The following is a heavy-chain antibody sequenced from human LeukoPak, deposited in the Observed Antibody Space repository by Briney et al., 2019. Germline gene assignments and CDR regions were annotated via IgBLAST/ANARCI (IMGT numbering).Heavy chain of an antibody. Sequence: TGGSLRLSCAASGLTFSSYWMHWVRQAPGKGLVWVSHINNDGSSTTYADSVKGRFTISRDNAKNTLYLQMNSLRDEDTAVYYCARVAYYYDSSDYYSHAFDIWGQGTMVTVSS. CDR3: ARVAYYYDSSDYYSHAFDI. CDR2: INNDGSST. D-gene: IGHD3-22*01. J-gene: IGHJ3*02. V-gene: IGHV3-74*01. CDR1: GLTFSSYW.